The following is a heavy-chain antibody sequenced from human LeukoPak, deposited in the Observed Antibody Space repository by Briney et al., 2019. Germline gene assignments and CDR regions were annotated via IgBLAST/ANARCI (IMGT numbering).Heavy chain of an antibody. CDR1: GYSISSVYY. V-gene: IGHV4-38-2*01. D-gene: IGHD3-3*01. J-gene: IGHJ4*02. Sequence: SETLSLTCAVSGYSISSVYYWGWIRQPPGKGLEWIGSIYHSGSTYYNPSLKSRVTISVDTSKNQFSLKLNSVTAADTAVYYCARHKARLRFLGWFPLGVDYWGQGTLVTVSS. CDR3: ARHKARLRFLGWFPLGVDY. CDR2: IYHSGST.